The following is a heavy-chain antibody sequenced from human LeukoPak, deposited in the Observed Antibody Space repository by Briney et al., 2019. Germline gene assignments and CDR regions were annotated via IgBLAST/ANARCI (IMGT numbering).Heavy chain of an antibody. J-gene: IGHJ4*02. D-gene: IGHD3-16*02. CDR1: SGSINSYY. Sequence: ASETLSLTCTVSSGSINSYYWGWVRQPAGRGLEWIGRIYTTGNTNYNPSLKSRLTMSVDTSTRQFSLNLRSVTAADTAIYYCARQGYTASHYFLDYWSQGTLVTVSS. V-gene: IGHV4-4*07. CDR2: IYTTGNT. CDR3: ARQGYTASHYFLDY.